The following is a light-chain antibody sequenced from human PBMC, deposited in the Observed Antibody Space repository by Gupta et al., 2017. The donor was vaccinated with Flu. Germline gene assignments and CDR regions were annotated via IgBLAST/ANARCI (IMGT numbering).Light chain of an antibody. CDR3: HQYYSLPLT. CDR1: QSVLYSSNNRNY. V-gene: IGKV4-1*01. Sequence: DIVMTQSPDSLAVSLGGRATMHCKSSQSVLYSSNNRNYIAWYQLKPGQSPKLLIYLTSTRASGVPDRFSGSVSGTDFTLTISSLQPEDVAVYYCHQYYSLPLTFGGGTKVEIK. J-gene: IGKJ4*01. CDR2: LTS.